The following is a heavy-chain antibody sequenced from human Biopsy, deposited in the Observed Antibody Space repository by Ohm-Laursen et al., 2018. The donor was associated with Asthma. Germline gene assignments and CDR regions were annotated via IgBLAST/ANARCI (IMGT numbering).Heavy chain of an antibody. V-gene: IGHV4/OR15-8*01. CDR1: GGSISVSNW. CDR2: IYHLGNA. Sequence: SQTLSLTCDVSGGSISVSNWWSWVRQPPGRGLEWIGQIYHLGNANYNPSLKSRVTMSVDKSKNQFPLKLTSVTAADTAVYFCARDGAQMRNDAWPTAFDIWGQGTSVTVFS. CDR3: ARDGAQMRNDAWPTAFDI. D-gene: IGHD2-2*01. J-gene: IGHJ3*02.